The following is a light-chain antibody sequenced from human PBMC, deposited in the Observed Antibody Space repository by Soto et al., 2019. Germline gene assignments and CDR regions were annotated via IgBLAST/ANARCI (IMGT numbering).Light chain of an antibody. CDR2: DVS. CDR3: SSYTSSSFYV. J-gene: IGLJ1*01. CDR1: SSDVGGYNY. Sequence: QSVLTQPASVSGSPGQSITISCTGTSSDVGGYNYVSWYQQRPGKAPKLMIYDVSNRPSGVSNRFSGSKSGNTASLTISGLQAEDEADYYCSSYTSSSFYVFGTGTKVTVL. V-gene: IGLV2-14*01.